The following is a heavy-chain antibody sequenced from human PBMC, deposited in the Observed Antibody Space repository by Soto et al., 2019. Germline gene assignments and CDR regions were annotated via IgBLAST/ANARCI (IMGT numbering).Heavy chain of an antibody. V-gene: IGHV4-30-2*01. D-gene: IGHD3-22*01. CDR3: ARTSDSSGYFDY. Sequence: SETLSLTCAVSGGSISSGGYSWSCIRQPPGKGLEWIGYIYHSGSTYYNPSLKSRVTISVDRSKNQFSLKLSSVTAADTAVYYCARTSDSSGYFDYWGQGTLVTVSS. CDR1: GGSISSGGYS. CDR2: IYHSGST. J-gene: IGHJ4*02.